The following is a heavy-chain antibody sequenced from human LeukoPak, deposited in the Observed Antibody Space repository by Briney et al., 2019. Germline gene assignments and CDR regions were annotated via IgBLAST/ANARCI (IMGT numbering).Heavy chain of an antibody. CDR3: TRDGGFGDYTGYFKY. J-gene: IGHJ1*01. V-gene: IGHV1-3*01. CDR1: GYTFTSYA. Sequence: GASVKVSCKASGYTFTSYAMNWVRQAPGQGLEWMGWINVGNGNTRYSQKFQGRVTITRDTSASTAYMDLSSLRSEDTAVYYCTRDGGFGDYTGYFKYWGQGTLVTVSS. CDR2: INVGNGNT. D-gene: IGHD4-17*01.